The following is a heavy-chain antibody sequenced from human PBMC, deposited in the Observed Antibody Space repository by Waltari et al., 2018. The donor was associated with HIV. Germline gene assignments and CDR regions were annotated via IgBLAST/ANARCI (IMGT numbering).Heavy chain of an antibody. CDR1: GDTFSTSW. J-gene: IGHJ3*02. V-gene: IGHV5-51*01. CDR2: IYPPDPDT. D-gene: IGHD3-16*01. CDR3: ARLDPYFYDAAGYSRGFDAFDI. Sequence: EGRLVQSGAAVRKPGESLTISCEGSGDTFSTSWIGWVRQMPGKGLEWMGIIYPPDPDTTYGSSVQGHVTISADKSKSTAYLQGSNLKASDTALYYCARLDPYFYDAAGYSRGFDAFDIWGQGTVVTVSS.